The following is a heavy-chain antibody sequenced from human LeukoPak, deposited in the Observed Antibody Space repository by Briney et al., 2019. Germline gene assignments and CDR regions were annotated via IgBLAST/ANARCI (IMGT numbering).Heavy chain of an antibody. J-gene: IGHJ4*02. Sequence: SGPTLVKPTQTLTLTCTFSGFSLSTSGVGVAWIRQPPGKALEWLAVIYWDDDKRYSPSLKTRLTITKDTSNNLVVLTMTNMDPVDTATYYCAHNLAWEVYFNYWGQGTLVTVSS. CDR2: IYWDDDK. CDR1: GFSLSTSGVG. D-gene: IGHD1-26*01. CDR3: AHNLAWEVYFNY. V-gene: IGHV2-5*02.